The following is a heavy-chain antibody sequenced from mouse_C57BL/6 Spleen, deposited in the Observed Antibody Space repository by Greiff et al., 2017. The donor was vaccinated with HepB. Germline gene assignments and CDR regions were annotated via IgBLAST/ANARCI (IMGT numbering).Heavy chain of an antibody. Sequence: QVQLQQPGAELVKPGASVKLSCKASGYTFTSYSMHWVKQRPGRGLEWIGSIDPNSGGTKYNEKFKSKATLTVDKPSSTAYMQLSSLTSEDSAVYYGARECYREAMDYWGQGTSVTVSS. CDR3: ARECYREAMDY. V-gene: IGHV1-72*01. CDR2: IDPNSGGT. D-gene: IGHD6-1*01. J-gene: IGHJ4*01. CDR1: GYTFTSYS.